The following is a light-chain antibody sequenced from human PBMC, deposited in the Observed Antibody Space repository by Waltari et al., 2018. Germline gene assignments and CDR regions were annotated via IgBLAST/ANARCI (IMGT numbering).Light chain of an antibody. CDR2: DAS. V-gene: IGKV3-11*01. CDR1: QSVGTY. Sequence: EIVLTQSPATLSLSPGEPATLPCRASQSVGTYLAWYQQKPGQAPRLLIYDASNRATGIPARFRGSGSGTDFTLTISSLEAEDFAVYYCQQRSSWTPHTFGQGARLEIK. CDR3: QQRSSWTPHT. J-gene: IGKJ2*01.